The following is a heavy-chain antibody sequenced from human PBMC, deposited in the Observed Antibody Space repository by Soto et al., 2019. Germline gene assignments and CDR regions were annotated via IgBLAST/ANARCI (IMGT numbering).Heavy chain of an antibody. D-gene: IGHD1-1*01. CDR2: IKQDGSEK. Sequence: PXGALLVSCTASGFTFSIYWMSWVRQAPGKGLEWVANIKQDGSEKYYVDSVKGRFTISRDNAKNSLYLQMNSLRAEDTAVYYCARAGKPEYYYYGMDVWGEGTTVTVSS. CDR3: ARAGKPEYYYYGMDV. CDR1: GFTFSIYW. J-gene: IGHJ6*04. V-gene: IGHV3-7*03.